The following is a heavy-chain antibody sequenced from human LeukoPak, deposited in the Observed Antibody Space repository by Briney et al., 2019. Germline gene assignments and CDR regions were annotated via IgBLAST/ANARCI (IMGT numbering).Heavy chain of an antibody. CDR3: ARLPVGYCSSTSCYGHFDY. CDR2: IYYSGST. D-gene: IGHD2-2*03. Sequence: SETLSLTCTVSGDSISSYYWSWIRQPPGKGLEWIGSIYYSGSTYYNPSLKSRVTISVDTSKNQFSLKLSSVTAADTAVYYCARLPVGYCSSTSCYGHFDYWGQGTLVTVSS. J-gene: IGHJ4*02. V-gene: IGHV4-59*12. CDR1: GDSISSYY.